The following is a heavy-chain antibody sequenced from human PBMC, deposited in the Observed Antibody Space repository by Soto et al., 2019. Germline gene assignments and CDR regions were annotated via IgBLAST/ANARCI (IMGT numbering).Heavy chain of an antibody. CDR3: ARDQPGYSYGYGLGY. CDR1: GFTFSSYS. J-gene: IGHJ4*02. CDR2: ISSSSSYI. D-gene: IGHD5-18*01. Sequence: EVQLAESGGGLVKPGGSLRLSCAASGFTFSSYSMNWVRQAPGKGLAWVSSISSSSSYIYYADSVKGRFTISRDNAKNSLYLQMNSLRAEDTAVYYCARDQPGYSYGYGLGYWGQGTLVTVSS. V-gene: IGHV3-21*01.